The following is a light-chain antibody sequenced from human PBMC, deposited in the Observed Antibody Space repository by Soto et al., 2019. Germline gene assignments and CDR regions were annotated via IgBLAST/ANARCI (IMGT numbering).Light chain of an antibody. CDR2: GEI. V-gene: IGKV1-39*01. J-gene: IGKJ1*01. CDR1: QSVSKY. Sequence: DIPMTQSPSSLSASVGDRVTITCRASQSVSKYLNWYQRNPGKAQRLLTYGEITLHSGVPSRFSGSGSGTYYTLTISNLQPEDFASYYCQQSYSTPGTFGQGTNVEIK. CDR3: QQSYSTPGT.